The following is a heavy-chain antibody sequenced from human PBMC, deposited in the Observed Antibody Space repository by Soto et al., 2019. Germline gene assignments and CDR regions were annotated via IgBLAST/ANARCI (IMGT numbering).Heavy chain of an antibody. CDR1: GYTFTSYA. Sequence: ASVKVSCKASGYTFTSYAMHWVRQAPGQRLEWMGWISAGNGNTKYSQKFQGRVTITRDTSVSTAYMELSSLRSEDTAVYYCARGLRGCGKTYDAFAIWGQGTMVTVSS. J-gene: IGHJ3*02. CDR3: ARGLRGCGKTYDAFAI. V-gene: IGHV1-3*01. CDR2: ISAGNGNT. D-gene: IGHD1-26*01.